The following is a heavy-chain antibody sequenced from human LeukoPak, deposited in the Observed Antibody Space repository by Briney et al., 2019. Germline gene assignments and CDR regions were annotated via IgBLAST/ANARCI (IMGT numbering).Heavy chain of an antibody. V-gene: IGHV3-30-3*01. J-gene: IGHJ5*02. D-gene: IGHD5-24*01. CDR1: GFTFSSYA. Sequence: GGSLRLSCAASGFTFSSYAMHWVRQAPGKGLEGVAVISYDGSNKYYADSVKGRFTISRDNSKNTLDLQMNSLRAADTAVYYCARDGLRGNNWFDPWGQGTLVTVSS. CDR2: ISYDGSNK. CDR3: ARDGLRGNNWFDP.